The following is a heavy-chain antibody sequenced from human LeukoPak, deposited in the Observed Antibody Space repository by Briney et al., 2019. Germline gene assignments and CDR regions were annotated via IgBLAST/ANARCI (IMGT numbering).Heavy chain of an antibody. D-gene: IGHD5-24*01. CDR3: AREWHFDF. J-gene: IGHJ4*02. Sequence: GGSLRLSCAASGFTFSNYAINWVRQAPGRGLGWVSTIGPTGGYTNYADSVKGRFTISRDNSKNTLYLQMNSLRVEDTAIYYRAREWHFDFWGQGILVIVSS. V-gene: IGHV3-23*01. CDR1: GFTFSNYA. CDR2: IGPTGGYT.